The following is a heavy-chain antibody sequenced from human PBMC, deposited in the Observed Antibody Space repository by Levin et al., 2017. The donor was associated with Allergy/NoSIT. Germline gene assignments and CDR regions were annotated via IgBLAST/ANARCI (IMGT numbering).Heavy chain of an antibody. CDR2: INTNGGGT. CDR3: ARDPGFSYGFPQYYFDT. J-gene: IGHJ4*02. V-gene: IGHV1-2*02. D-gene: IGHD5-18*01. CDR1: GYTFTGYY. Sequence: ASVKVSCKASGYTFTGYYIHWVRQAPGQGLEWMGWINTNGGGTHYAQKFEGRVTMTRDTSISTAFMELSTLRSDDTAIYYCARDPGFSYGFPQYYFDTWGQGALVTVSS.